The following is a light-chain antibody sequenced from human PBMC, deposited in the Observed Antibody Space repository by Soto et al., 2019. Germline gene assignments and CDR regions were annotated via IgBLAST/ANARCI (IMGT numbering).Light chain of an antibody. CDR1: QSVSSN. J-gene: IGKJ1*01. CDR2: GAS. CDR3: QQYNNWRPGT. Sequence: ETVLPQSPATLSVSLAKRATISCRGSQSVSSNVSWYQQKPGQAPRLLIYGASTRATGIPARFSGSGSGTEFTLTISSLQSEDFAVYYCQQYNNWRPGTFGQGTKVDI. V-gene: IGKV3-15*01.